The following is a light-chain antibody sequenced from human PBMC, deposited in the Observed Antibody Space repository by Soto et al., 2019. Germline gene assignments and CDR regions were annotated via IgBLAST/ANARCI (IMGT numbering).Light chain of an antibody. Sequence: EIVLTQSPGTLSLSPGERATLSCRASQSVSSSYLAWYQQKPGQAPRLLIYGASSRATGIPDRFSGSGSGTDFTLTISRLEPEDFAVYYCQQYGSSGFPYTFGQGTKLEIK. CDR2: GAS. V-gene: IGKV3-20*01. J-gene: IGKJ2*01. CDR3: QQYGSSGFPYT. CDR1: QSVSSSY.